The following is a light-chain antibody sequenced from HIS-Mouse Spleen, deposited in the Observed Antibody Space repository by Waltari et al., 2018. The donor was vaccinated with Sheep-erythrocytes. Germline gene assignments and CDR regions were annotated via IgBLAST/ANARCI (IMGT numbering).Light chain of an antibody. CDR1: SSDGGSYNL. CDR3: CSYAGSSTSV. Sequence: QSALTQPASVSGSPGQSITISCTGTSSDGGSYNLVSWYQQHPGKAPKPTIYEGSKRPSGVSNRFSGSKSGHTASLTISGLQAEDEADYYCCSYAGSSTSVFGGGTKLTVL. J-gene: IGLJ3*02. V-gene: IGLV2-23*01. CDR2: EGS.